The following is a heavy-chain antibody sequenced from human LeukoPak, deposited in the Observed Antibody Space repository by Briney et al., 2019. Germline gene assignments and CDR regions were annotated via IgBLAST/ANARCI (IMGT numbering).Heavy chain of an antibody. J-gene: IGHJ4*02. CDR3: ARQLAAAGYYFDY. CDR1: GGSISSGGYY. D-gene: IGHD6-13*01. Sequence: PSETLSLTCTVSGGSISSGGYYWSWIRQHPGKGLEWIGYIYYSGSTNSNPSLRGRVTISVDTSNNQFSLKLSSVAAADTAVYYCARQLAAAGYYFDYWGQGTLVTVS. V-gene: IGHV4-31*03. CDR2: IYYSGST.